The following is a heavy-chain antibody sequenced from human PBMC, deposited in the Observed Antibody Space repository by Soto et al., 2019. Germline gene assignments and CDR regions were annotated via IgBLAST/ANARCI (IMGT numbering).Heavy chain of an antibody. Sequence: QLQLQESGPGLVKPSETLSLTCTVSGGSISSSSYYWGWIRQPPGKGLEWIGSIYYRGSTYYNPSLYSWVTVSGDTSQNQFSLKLTPVTAADTAVYYCARHRRAYSSGCYSGYYYGMDVWGQGTTVTVSS. J-gene: IGHJ6*02. CDR2: IYYRGST. CDR1: GGSISSSSYY. V-gene: IGHV4-39*01. CDR3: ARHRRAYSSGCYSGYYYGMDV. D-gene: IGHD6-19*01.